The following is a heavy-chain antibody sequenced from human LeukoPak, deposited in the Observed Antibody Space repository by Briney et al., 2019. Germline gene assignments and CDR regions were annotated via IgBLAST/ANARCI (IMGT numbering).Heavy chain of an antibody. V-gene: IGHV1-69*01. J-gene: IGHJ4*02. CDR3: ASLPETYSSGLYTVDY. Sequence: ASVKVSCKASGGTRSSYVINWVRQAPGQGLEWMGGIIPLFGTPNYAQRFQGRLTITADESTNTVYMELSSLRFDDTAVYYCASLPETYSSGLYTVDYWGQGTLLTVSS. CDR2: IIPLFGTP. CDR1: GGTRSSYV. D-gene: IGHD6-19*01.